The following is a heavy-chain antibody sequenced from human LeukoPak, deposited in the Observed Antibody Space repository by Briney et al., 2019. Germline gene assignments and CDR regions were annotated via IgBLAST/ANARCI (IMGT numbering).Heavy chain of an antibody. J-gene: IGHJ5*02. D-gene: IGHD2-2*01. CDR2: IKQDGSEK. Sequence: QPGGSLRLSCAASGFTFSSYWMSWVRQAPGKGLEWVANIKQDGSEKYYVDSVKGRFTISRDNAKNSLYLQMNSLRAEDTAVYYCARYIVVVPAARAGWFDPWGRGTLVTVSS. CDR3: ARYIVVVPAARAGWFDP. V-gene: IGHV3-7*01. CDR1: GFTFSSYW.